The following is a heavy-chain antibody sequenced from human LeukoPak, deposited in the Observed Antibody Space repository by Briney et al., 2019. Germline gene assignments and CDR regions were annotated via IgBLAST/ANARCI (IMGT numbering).Heavy chain of an antibody. CDR2: ISGSGGST. Sequence: GGSLRLSCAASGFTFSSYAMSWVRQVPGKGLEWVSAISGSGGSTYYADSVKGRFTISRDNSKNTLYLQMNSLRAEDTAVYYCAKAGSAAVAGIFDYWGQGTLVTVSS. J-gene: IGHJ4*02. CDR3: AKAGSAAVAGIFDY. D-gene: IGHD6-19*01. CDR1: GFTFSSYA. V-gene: IGHV3-23*01.